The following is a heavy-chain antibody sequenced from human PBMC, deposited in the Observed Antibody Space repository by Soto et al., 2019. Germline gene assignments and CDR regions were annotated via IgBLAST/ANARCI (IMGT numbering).Heavy chain of an antibody. CDR3: AKGATVTTHYQYYGMDV. D-gene: IGHD4-17*01. J-gene: IGHJ6*02. CDR2: VNWDGDTT. CDR1: GFTFDDFA. V-gene: IGHV3-43D*04. Sequence: LRLSCAASGFTFDDFAMCWVRQVPGKGLEWISLVNWDGDTTFYADSVKGRFIISRDNSKNSVYLQMNSLRSDDSAIYYCAKGATVTTHYQYYGMDVWGRGTTVTVSS.